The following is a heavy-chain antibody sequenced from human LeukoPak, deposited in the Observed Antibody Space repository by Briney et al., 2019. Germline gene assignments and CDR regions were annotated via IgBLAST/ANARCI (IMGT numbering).Heavy chain of an antibody. CDR3: ARRLETWDGMDV. Sequence: GESLKISCKGSGYRFTNYWISWVRQMPGKGLEWMRNIHPGDSDTRYSPSFQGQVTMSVDRPISTAYLQWSSLKASDTAMYYCARRLETWDGMDVWGQGTPVTVSS. CDR1: GYRFTNYW. J-gene: IGHJ6*02. CDR2: IHPGDSDT. V-gene: IGHV5-51*01. D-gene: IGHD1-1*01.